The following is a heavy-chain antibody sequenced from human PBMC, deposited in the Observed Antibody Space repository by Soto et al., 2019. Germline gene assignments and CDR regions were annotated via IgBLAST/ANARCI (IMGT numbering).Heavy chain of an antibody. CDR2: TYYRSKWSN. Sequence: PSQTLSLPCAISVDSVSSKSAAWNWIRQSPSRGLEWLGRTYYRSKWSNDYAVSVRSRITINPDTSKNQFSLQLKSVTPEDTAVYYCTRALSGSYDFWGQGTLVTVSS. D-gene: IGHD1-26*01. J-gene: IGHJ4*02. CDR1: VDSVSSKSAA. CDR3: TRALSGSYDF. V-gene: IGHV6-1*01.